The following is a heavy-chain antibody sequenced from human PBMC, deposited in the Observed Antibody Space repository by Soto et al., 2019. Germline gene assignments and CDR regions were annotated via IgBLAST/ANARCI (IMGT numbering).Heavy chain of an antibody. Sequence: QITLKESGPTLVKPTQTLTLTCTFSGFSLTTSGVGVGWIRQPPGQALEWLALIYWDDDKRYSPSLNSRLTTTXDXXKNQVVLTMTNMDPADTATYFCAHRTTTVTWWFDPWGQGTLVTVSS. D-gene: IGHD4-17*01. CDR3: AHRTTTVTWWFDP. CDR1: GFSLTTSGVG. CDR2: IYWDDDK. J-gene: IGHJ5*02. V-gene: IGHV2-5*02.